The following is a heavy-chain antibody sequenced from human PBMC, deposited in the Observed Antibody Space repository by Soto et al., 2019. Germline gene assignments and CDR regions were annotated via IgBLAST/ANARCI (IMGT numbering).Heavy chain of an antibody. D-gene: IGHD6-25*01. J-gene: IGHJ6*03. CDR2: ISDSGGAT. CDR3: AKQGDSSGWPLYYMDV. CDR1: GFSFSTYA. V-gene: IGHV3-64*02. Sequence: GGSLRLSCTASGFSFSTYAMHWVRQAPGKGPEFVSLISDSGGATYYADSMKDRFTISRDNSKNTLYLQMDGLRAEDMAVYYCAKQGDSSGWPLYYMDVWGKGTTVTVSS.